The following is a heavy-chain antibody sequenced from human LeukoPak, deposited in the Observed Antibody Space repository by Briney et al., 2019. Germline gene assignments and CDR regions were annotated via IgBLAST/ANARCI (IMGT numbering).Heavy chain of an antibody. J-gene: IGHJ2*01. CDR1: GGSISSSSYY. CDR2: IYYSGST. Sequence: PSETLSLTCTVSGGSISSSSYYWGWIRQPPGKGLEWIGSIYYSGSTYYNPSLKSRVTISVDTSKNQFSLKLSSVTAADTAVYYCAAPRGRWLQPWKYFDLWGRGTLVTVSS. V-gene: IGHV4-39*07. D-gene: IGHD5-24*01. CDR3: AAPRGRWLQPWKYFDL.